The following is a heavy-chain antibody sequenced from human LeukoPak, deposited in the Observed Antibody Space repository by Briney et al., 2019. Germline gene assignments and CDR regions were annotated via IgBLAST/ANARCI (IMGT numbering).Heavy chain of an antibody. CDR1: GYTFTGYY. J-gene: IGHJ3*02. Sequence: GASVKVSCKASGYTFTGYYMHWVRQAPGQGPEWMGWINPNSGGTNYAQKFQGRVTMTSDTSARTVYMELSSLRSEDTAIYYCARIRDGYNDAYDIWGQGTVVTVPS. CDR2: INPNSGGT. V-gene: IGHV1-2*02. D-gene: IGHD5-24*01. CDR3: ARIRDGYNDAYDI.